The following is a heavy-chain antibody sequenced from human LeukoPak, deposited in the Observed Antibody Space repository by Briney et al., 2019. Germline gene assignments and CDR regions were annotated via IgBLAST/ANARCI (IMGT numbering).Heavy chain of an antibody. Sequence: LTGGSLRLSCAASGFTFSSYSMNWVRQAPGKGLEWVSYISSSSSTIYYADSVKGRFTISRDNAKNSLYLQMNSLRAEDTAVYYCARDFGPADYYDSSGYYGYFDYWGQGTLVTVSS. V-gene: IGHV3-48*01. CDR3: ARDFGPADYYDSSGYYGYFDY. CDR1: GFTFSSYS. J-gene: IGHJ4*02. CDR2: ISSSSSTI. D-gene: IGHD3-22*01.